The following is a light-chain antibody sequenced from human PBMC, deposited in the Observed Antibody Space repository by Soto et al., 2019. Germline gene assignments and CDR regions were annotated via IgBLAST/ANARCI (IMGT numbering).Light chain of an antibody. CDR1: QGINSY. V-gene: IGKV1-9*01. CDR3: QQINSYPIT. CDR2: AAS. J-gene: IGKJ5*01. Sequence: DIQLTQSPSFLSASVGDRVTITCRASQGINSYLAWYQQKPGKVPKLLIYAASTLQSGVPSRFSGSGSGTEFTLTISSLQPADFATYYCQQINSYPITFGQGTRLEI.